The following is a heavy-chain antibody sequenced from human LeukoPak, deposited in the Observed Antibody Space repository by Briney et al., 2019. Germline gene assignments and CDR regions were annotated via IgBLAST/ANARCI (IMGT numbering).Heavy chain of an antibody. V-gene: IGHV3-23*01. CDR3: AAMVLYYYYGMDV. J-gene: IGHJ6*02. Sequence: PGGSLRLSCAASGFTFSSYAMSWVRQAPGKGLEWVSAISGSGGSTYYADSVKGRFTISRDNSKNTLYLQMNSLRAEDTAVYYCAAMVLYYYYGMDVWGQGTTVTVSS. CDR2: ISGSGGST. CDR1: GFTFSSYA. D-gene: IGHD3-10*01.